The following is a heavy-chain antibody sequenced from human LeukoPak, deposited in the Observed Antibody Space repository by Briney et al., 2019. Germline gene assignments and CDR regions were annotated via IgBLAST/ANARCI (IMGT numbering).Heavy chain of an antibody. V-gene: IGHV4-38-2*02. CDR1: GYSISSGYY. J-gene: IGHJ4*02. Sequence: SETLSLTCTVSGYSISSGYYWGWIRQPPGKGREGIGSIYHSGSTYYNPSLKSRVTISVDTSKNQFSLKLSSVTAADTAVYYCARVISDDSSGYFDYWGQGTLVTVSS. CDR3: ARVISDDSSGYFDY. D-gene: IGHD3-22*01. CDR2: IYHSGST.